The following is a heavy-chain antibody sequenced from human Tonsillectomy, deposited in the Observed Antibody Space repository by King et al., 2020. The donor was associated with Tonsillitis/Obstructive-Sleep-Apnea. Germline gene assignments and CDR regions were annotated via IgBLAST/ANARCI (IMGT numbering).Heavy chain of an antibody. CDR3: ARGYASNGDMDV. J-gene: IGHJ6*02. CDR2: IYYSGIT. D-gene: IGHD3-10*01. V-gene: IGHV4-59*01. Sequence: VQLQESGPGLVKPSETLSLSCTVSGGSISGYYWSWIRQPPGKGLEWIAYIYYSGITNFNPSLKSRVTISVDTSKNQFSLRLTSVTAADTAVYCCARGYASNGDMDVWGQGTTVTVSS. CDR1: GGSISGYY.